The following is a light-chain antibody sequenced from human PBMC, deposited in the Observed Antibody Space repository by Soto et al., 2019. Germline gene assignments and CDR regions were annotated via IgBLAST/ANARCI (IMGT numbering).Light chain of an antibody. V-gene: IGKV3-20*01. J-gene: IGKJ4*01. CDR2: GAS. CDR3: QQYGSSPLVT. CDR1: QSVSSSY. Sequence: EIVLTQSPGTLSLSPGERATLPCRASQSVSSSYLAWYQQKPGQAPRLLIYGASSRATGIPDRFSGSGSGTDFTLSISRLEPEDVAVYYCQQYGSSPLVTFGGGTKVEIK.